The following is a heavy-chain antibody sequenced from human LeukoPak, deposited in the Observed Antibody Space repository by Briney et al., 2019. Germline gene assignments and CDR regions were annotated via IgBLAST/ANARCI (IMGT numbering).Heavy chain of an antibody. CDR1: GFTFSSYG. J-gene: IGHJ4*02. D-gene: IGHD1-26*01. CDR2: IRYDGSNK. CDR3: AKGPGQVGVYYFDY. V-gene: IGHV3-30*02. Sequence: GGSLRLSCAASGFTFSSYGMHWVRQAPGKGLEWVAFIRYDGSNKYYADSVKGRFTISRDNSKNTLYLQMNSLRAEDTAVYYCAKGPGQVGVYYFDYWGQGTLVTVSS.